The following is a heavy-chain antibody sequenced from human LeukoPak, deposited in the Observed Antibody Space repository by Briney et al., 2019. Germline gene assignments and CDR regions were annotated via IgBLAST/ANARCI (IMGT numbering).Heavy chain of an antibody. CDR2: IFYEGKT. V-gene: IGHV4-59*08. CDR1: DGSISAYY. CDR3: ARAYPGEGELTDFDY. Sequence: SETLSLTCTVSDGSISAYYWSWIRQSPGKGLEWIGYIFYEGKTVYNPSLESRVTFSIGSPNNHFFLRMTSVTAADTAVYYCARAYPGEGELTDFDYWGQGTLVTVSS. D-gene: IGHD1-26*01. J-gene: IGHJ4*02.